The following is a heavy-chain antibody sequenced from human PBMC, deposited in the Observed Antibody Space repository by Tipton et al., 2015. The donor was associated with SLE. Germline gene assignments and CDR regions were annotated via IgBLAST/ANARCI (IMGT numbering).Heavy chain of an antibody. CDR2: ISYSGANT. CDR3: VREGVYGSTRRGRVDY. Sequence: SLRLSCAASGFTFSAYAMSWVRQAPGKGLEWVSAISYSGANTYYADSVKGRFTISRDNSKNTLFLQINSLRAEDTAVYYCVREGVYGSTRRGRVDYWGQGSLVSVSS. CDR1: GFTFSAYA. V-gene: IGHV3-23*01. J-gene: IGHJ4*02. D-gene: IGHD3-22*01.